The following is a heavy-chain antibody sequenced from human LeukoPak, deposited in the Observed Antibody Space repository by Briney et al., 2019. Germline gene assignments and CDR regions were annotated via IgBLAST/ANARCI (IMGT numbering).Heavy chain of an antibody. V-gene: IGHV1-2*02. CDR1: GGTFSSYA. J-gene: IGHJ4*02. D-gene: IGHD3/OR15-3a*01. CDR2: INPNSGGT. Sequence: GASVKVSCKASGGTFSSYAISWVRQAPGQGLEWMGWINPNSGGTNYAQKFQGRVTMTRDTSISTAYMELSRLRSDDTAVYYCASGEPGGDDFWGQGTLVTVSS. CDR3: ASGEPGGDDF.